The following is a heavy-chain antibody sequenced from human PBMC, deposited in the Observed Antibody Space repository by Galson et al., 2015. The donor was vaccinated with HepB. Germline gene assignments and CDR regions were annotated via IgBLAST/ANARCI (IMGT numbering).Heavy chain of an antibody. V-gene: IGHV3-30-3*01. CDR1: GFSFRSYA. D-gene: IGHD5-12*01. Sequence: SLRLSCAASGFSFRSYAMHWVRQAPGKRLEWVSVVSYDESKETYADSVKGRFTISRDDSKNTVYLQMNSLRLEDTAVYYCASDRDSGYLRSNWFDPWGQGALVTVSS. J-gene: IGHJ5*02. CDR2: VSYDESKE. CDR3: ASDRDSGYLRSNWFDP.